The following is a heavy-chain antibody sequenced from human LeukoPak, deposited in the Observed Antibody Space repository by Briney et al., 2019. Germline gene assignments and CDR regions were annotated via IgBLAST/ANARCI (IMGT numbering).Heavy chain of an antibody. Sequence: SETLSLTCTVSGGSISSYYWSWIRQPPGEGLEWIGYIYYSGSTNYNPSLRSRVTISVDTSKNQLSLKLSSVTAADTAVYYCARIVPYNYGYVDYWGQGTLVTVSS. CDR1: GGSISSYY. CDR2: IYYSGST. V-gene: IGHV4-59*01. CDR3: ARIVPYNYGYVDY. J-gene: IGHJ4*02. D-gene: IGHD5-18*01.